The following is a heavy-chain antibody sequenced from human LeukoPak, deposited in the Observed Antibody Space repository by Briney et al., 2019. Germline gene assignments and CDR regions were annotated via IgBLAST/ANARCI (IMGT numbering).Heavy chain of an antibody. V-gene: IGHV4-39*07. D-gene: IGHD3-10*01. J-gene: IGHJ4*02. CDR3: ARAAGLVWFGEFFDY. CDR1: GGSINSSSYY. CDR2: IYYSGST. Sequence: PSETLSLTCTVSGGSINSSSYYWAWIRQPPGKGLEWIGSIYYSGSTHYNPSLKSRVTISVDKSKNQFSLKLSSVTAADTAVYYCARAAGLVWFGEFFDYWGQGALVTVSS.